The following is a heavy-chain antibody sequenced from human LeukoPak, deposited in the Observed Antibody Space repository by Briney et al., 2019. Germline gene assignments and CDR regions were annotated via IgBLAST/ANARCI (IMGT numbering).Heavy chain of an antibody. V-gene: IGHV3-48*01. D-gene: IGHD1-1*01. CDR1: GFTFSSYS. J-gene: IGHJ4*02. Sequence: GGPLRLSCAASGFTFSSYSMNWVRQAPGKGLEWISYIGIDSGNTKYADSVRGRFTISADKAKNSLYLQMNSLRVEDTAVYYCARDHNYAFDNWGQGTLVSVAS. CDR3: ARDHNYAFDN. CDR2: IGIDSGNT.